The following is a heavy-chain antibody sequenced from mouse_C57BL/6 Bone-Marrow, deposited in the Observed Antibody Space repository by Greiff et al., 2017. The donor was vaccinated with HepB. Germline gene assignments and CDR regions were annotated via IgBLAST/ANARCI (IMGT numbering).Heavy chain of an antibody. CDR2: ISDGGSYT. Sequence: EVMLVESGGGLVKPGGSLKLSCAASGFTFSSYAMSWVRQTPEKRLEWVATISDGGSYTYYPDNVKGRFTISRDNAKNNLYLQMSHLKSEDTAMYYCARENYYGSREVDYWGQGTTLTVSS. CDR1: GFTFSSYA. V-gene: IGHV5-4*01. D-gene: IGHD1-1*01. J-gene: IGHJ2*01. CDR3: ARENYYGSREVDY.